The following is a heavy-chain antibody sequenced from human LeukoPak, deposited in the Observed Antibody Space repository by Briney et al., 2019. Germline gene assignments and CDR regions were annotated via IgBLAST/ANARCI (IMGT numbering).Heavy chain of an antibody. J-gene: IGHJ4*02. D-gene: IGHD3-22*01. CDR1: GGSISSYY. CDR2: IYYSGST. V-gene: IGHV4-59*01. Sequence: PSETLSLTCTVSGGSISSYYWSWIRQPPGKGLEWIGYIYYSGSTNYNPSLKSRVTISVETSKNEFSLKLRSVTAADTAVYYCARRGYYDSSGYDYWGQGTLVTVSS. CDR3: ARRGYYDSSGYDY.